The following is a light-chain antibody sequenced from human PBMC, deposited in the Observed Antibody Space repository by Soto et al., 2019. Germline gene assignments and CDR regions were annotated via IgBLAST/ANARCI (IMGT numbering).Light chain of an antibody. CDR1: QSVSYSSNNKHY. CDR3: QQCLSVPYT. CDR2: SAS. Sequence: DIVMTQSPDSLAVSLGERATINCKSSQSVSYSSNNKHYLAWYQQKAGQPPKLLIYSASIRASGVPDRFSGNGSGTDFTLTISSLQAEDVAVYYCQQCLSVPYTFGGGTKVELK. J-gene: IGKJ4*01. V-gene: IGKV4-1*01.